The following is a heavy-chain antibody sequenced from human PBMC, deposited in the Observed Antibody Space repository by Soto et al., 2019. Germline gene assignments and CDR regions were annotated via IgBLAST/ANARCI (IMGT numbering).Heavy chain of an antibody. CDR2: INPESTTI. J-gene: IGHJ4*02. CDR1: GIDLSIYW. D-gene: IGHD2-15*01. CDR3: TKDTFGGRDS. V-gene: IGHV3-74*01. Sequence: EAQLVESGGGLVQPGGSLRLSCTGSGIDLSIYWMHWVRQAPGNGLVWVSRINPESTTISYADSVKGRFTISRDNAENTLFLHMNSLSAEDTCVYYCTKDTFGGRDSWGQGTLVTVSS.